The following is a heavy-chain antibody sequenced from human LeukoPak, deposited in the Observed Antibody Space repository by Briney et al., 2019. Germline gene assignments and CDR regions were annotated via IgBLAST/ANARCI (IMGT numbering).Heavy chain of an antibody. Sequence: PSETLSLTCTVSGGSISSYYWSWIRQPPGKGLEWIGYIYYSGSTNYNPSLKSRVTISVDTSKNQFSLKLSSVTAADTAVYYCARDHWGAARYHYYYMDVWGKGTTVTVSS. J-gene: IGHJ6*03. CDR3: ARDHWGAARYHYYYMDV. D-gene: IGHD6-6*01. CDR1: GGSISSYY. CDR2: IYYSGST. V-gene: IGHV4-59*01.